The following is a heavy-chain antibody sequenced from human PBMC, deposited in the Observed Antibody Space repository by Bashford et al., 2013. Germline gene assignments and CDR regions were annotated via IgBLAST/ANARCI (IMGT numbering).Heavy chain of an antibody. CDR1: GFNFNNYN. D-gene: IGHD4-17*01. Sequence: GGSLRLSCAASGFNFNNYNMVWVRQAPGKGLEWVAVISFGGLYKYYADYVRGRFIISRDSSASTLYLQMNRLRTDDTAMYYCAKAAGNSGEYVVLNWGHGTLVTVSS. J-gene: IGHJ4*01. CDR3: AKAAGNSGEYVVLN. V-gene: IGHV3-30*18. CDR2: ISFGGLYK.